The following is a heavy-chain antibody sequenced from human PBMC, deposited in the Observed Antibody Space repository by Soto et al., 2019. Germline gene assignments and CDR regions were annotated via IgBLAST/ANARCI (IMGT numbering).Heavy chain of an antibody. V-gene: IGHV4-28*01. J-gene: IGHJ3*02. D-gene: IGHD3-10*01. CDR1: GYSISSSNW. Sequence: PSETLSLTCAVSGYSISSSNWWGWIRQPPGKGLEWIGYIYYSGSTYYNPSLKSRVTMSVDTSKNQFSLKLSSVTAVDTAVYYCARYYYGSRGAFDIWGQGXMVTV. CDR3: ARYYYGSRGAFDI. CDR2: IYYSGST.